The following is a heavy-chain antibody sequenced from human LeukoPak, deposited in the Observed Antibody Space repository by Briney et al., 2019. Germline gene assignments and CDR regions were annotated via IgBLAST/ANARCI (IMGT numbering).Heavy chain of an antibody. CDR2: IYYSGST. D-gene: IGHD2-21*01. CDR1: GGSISSYY. J-gene: IGHJ3*02. V-gene: IGHV4-59*08. Sequence: SETLSLTCTVSGGSISSYYWSWIRQPPRKGLEWIGYIYYSGSTNYNPSLKSRVTISVDTSKNQFSLKLSSVTAADTAVYYCASGGADDAFDIWGQGTMVTVSS. CDR3: ASGGADDAFDI.